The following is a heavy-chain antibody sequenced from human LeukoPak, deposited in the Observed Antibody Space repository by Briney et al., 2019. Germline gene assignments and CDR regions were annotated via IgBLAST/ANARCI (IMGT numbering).Heavy chain of an antibody. CDR2: IIPIFGTA. D-gene: IGHD6-13*01. CDR1: GGTFSSYA. CDR3: ASRGLAAADH. J-gene: IGHJ4*02. V-gene: IGHV1-69*05. Sequence: GASVKVSCKASGGTFSSYAISWVRQAPGQGLEWMGRIIPIFGTANYAQKFQGRVTITTDESTSTAYMELSSLRSEDTAVYYCASRGLAAADHWGRGTLVTVSS.